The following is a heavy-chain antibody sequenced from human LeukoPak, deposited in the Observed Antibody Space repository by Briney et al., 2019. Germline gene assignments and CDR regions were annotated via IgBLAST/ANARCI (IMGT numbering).Heavy chain of an antibody. CDR2: IYYSGST. CDR3: ARQAYYYDSSGAYWFDP. CDR1: GGSISSSSYY. V-gene: IGHV4-39*01. J-gene: IGHJ5*02. D-gene: IGHD3-22*01. Sequence: SETLSLTCTVSGGSISSSSYYWGWIRQPPGKGLEWIGSIYYSGSTYYNPSLKSRVTISVDTSKNQFSLKLSSVTAADTAVYYCARQAYYYDSSGAYWFDPWGQGTLVTVSS.